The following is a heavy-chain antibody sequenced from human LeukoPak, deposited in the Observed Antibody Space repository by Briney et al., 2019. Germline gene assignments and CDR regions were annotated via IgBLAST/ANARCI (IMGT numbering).Heavy chain of an antibody. CDR1: GYSFTSYW. D-gene: IGHD2-2*01. CDR2: IYPGDSDT. J-gene: IGHJ3*02. V-gene: IGHV5-51*01. Sequence: GESLKISCKGSGYSFTSYWIGWVRQMPGKGLEWMGIIYPGDSDTRYSPSFQGQVAISADKSISTAYLQWSSLKASDTAMYYCARQRCSSTSCYFDAFEIWGQGTMVTVSS. CDR3: ARQRCSSTSCYFDAFEI.